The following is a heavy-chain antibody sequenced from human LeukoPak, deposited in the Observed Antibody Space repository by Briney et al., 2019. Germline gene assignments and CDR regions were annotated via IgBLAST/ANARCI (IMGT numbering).Heavy chain of an antibody. Sequence: KPSETLSLTCTVSGGSTSSSSYYWGWIRQPPGKGLEWIGSIYYSGSTYYNPSLKSRVTISVDTSKNQFSLKLSSVTAADTAVYYSARLLSSRIYSSPGIDYWGQGTLVTVSS. CDR2: IYYSGST. CDR3: ARLLSSRIYSSPGIDY. V-gene: IGHV4-39*01. D-gene: IGHD6-13*01. CDR1: GGSTSSSSYY. J-gene: IGHJ4*02.